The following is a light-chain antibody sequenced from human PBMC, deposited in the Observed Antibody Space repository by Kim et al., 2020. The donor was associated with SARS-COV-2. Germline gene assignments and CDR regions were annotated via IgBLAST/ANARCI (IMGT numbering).Light chain of an antibody. V-gene: IGLV3-21*04. CDR1: NIGSKS. CDR2: YDS. Sequence: PGMTARITCGGNNIGSKSVHWYQQKPGQAPVLVIYYDSDRPSGIPERFSGSNSGNTATLTISRVEAGDEADYYCQVWDSSSDHPYVFGTGTKVTVL. CDR3: QVWDSSSDHPYV. J-gene: IGLJ1*01.